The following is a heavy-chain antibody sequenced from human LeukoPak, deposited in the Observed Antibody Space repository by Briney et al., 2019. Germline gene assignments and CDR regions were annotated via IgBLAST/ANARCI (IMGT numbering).Heavy chain of an antibody. Sequence: GGSLRLSCTASGFTFSSYGMHWVRQAPGKGLEWVAVISYDGSNKYYADSVKGRFTISRDNSKNTLYLQMNSLRAEDTAVYYCAKDYCGGDCYKDGGGDYWGQGTLVTVSS. CDR3: AKDYCGGDCYKDGGGDY. CDR2: ISYDGSNK. V-gene: IGHV3-30*18. J-gene: IGHJ4*02. CDR1: GFTFSSYG. D-gene: IGHD2-21*02.